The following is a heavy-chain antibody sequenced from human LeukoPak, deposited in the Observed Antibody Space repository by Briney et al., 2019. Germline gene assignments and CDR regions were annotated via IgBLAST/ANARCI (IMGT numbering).Heavy chain of an antibody. CDR2: LDNNGDNT. V-gene: IGHV3-23*01. D-gene: IGHD1-1*01. Sequence: GGSLRLSCVGSGYTFTTYGMSWVRQAPGKGLEWVSGLDNNGDNTYYADSVKGRFTISRDNSKNTLYLQMNSLRAEDTAVYYCARINWNGDYWGQGTLVTVSS. CDR3: ARINWNGDY. J-gene: IGHJ4*02. CDR1: GYTFTTYG.